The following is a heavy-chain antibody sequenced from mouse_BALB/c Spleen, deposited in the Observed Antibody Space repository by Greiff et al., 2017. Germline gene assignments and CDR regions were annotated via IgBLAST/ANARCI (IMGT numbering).Heavy chain of an antibody. Sequence: VQLQQSGPGLVQPSQSLSITCTVSGFSLTSYAVHWIRRSQGKGLEWLGVIWSGGSTDYNAASISRLSISKDNSKSQVFFKMNSLQANDTAIYYCASLDSSGYVVFAYWGQGTLVTVSA. V-gene: IGHV2-2*02. D-gene: IGHD3-2*01. J-gene: IGHJ3*01. CDR3: ASLDSSGYVVFAY. CDR1: GFSLTSYA. CDR2: IWSGGST.